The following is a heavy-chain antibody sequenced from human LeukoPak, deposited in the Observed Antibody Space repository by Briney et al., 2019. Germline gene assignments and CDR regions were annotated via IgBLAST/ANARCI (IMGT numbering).Heavy chain of an antibody. CDR3: ARFSVAAAGTGWFDP. V-gene: IGHV4-59*01. Sequence: ASETLSLTCTVSGVSISSYYWSWIRQPPGKGLELIGYIYYSGSTNYNPSLKSRVTISIATSKTQLSLKLSSVTAAETAVYYCARFSVAAAGTGWFDPCGQGTLVTVSA. J-gene: IGHJ5*02. D-gene: IGHD6-13*01. CDR2: IYYSGST. CDR1: GVSISSYY.